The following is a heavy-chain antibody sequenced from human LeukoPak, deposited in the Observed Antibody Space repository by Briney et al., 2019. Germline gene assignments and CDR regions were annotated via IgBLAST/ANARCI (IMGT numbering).Heavy chain of an antibody. J-gene: IGHJ3*02. V-gene: IGHV3-48*04. CDR1: GFTFSSYW. CDR2: ISGRDATI. D-gene: IGHD3-22*01. CDR3: AREGYYDSTGYYSAHDAFDI. Sequence: PGGSLRLSCAASGFTFSSYWMNWVRQAPGKGLEWVAYISGRDATIYYTDSVKGRFTISRDNAKNSLFLQMNRLRAEDTTVYFCAREGYYDSTGYYSAHDAFDIWGQGTMVTVSS.